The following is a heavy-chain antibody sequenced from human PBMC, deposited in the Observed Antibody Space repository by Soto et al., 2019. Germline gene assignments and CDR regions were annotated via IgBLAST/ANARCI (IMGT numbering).Heavy chain of an antibody. CDR1: GYTFTGYY. Sequence: QVQLVQSGAEVKKPGASVKVSCKASGYTFTGYYMHWVRQAPGQGLELIGWINPNSGGTNYAQKFQGWVTMTRDTSISTGYMGMSRMRSDDKGVYYCASGRGGGDWNAFDSWGIGTMVTVSS. CDR3: ASGRGGGDWNAFDS. J-gene: IGHJ3*02. D-gene: IGHD2-21*02. CDR2: INPNSGGT. V-gene: IGHV1-2*04.